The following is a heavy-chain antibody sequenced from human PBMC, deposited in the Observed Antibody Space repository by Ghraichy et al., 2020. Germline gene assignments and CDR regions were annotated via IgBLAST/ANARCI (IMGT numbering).Heavy chain of an antibody. CDR1: GGSFSGYY. D-gene: IGHD4-23*01. CDR2: INHSGST. CDR3: ARGPRHDYGGNRNFDY. Sequence: SQTLSLTCAVYGGSFSGYYWSWIRQPPGKGLEWIGEINHSGSTNYNPSLKSRVTISVDTSKNQFSLKLSSVTAADTAVYYCARGPRHDYGGNRNFDYWGQGTLVTVSS. J-gene: IGHJ4*02. V-gene: IGHV4-34*01.